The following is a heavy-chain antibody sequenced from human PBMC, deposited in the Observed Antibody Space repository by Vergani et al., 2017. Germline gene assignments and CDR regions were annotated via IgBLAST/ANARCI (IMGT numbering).Heavy chain of an antibody. CDR1: GFTFSSYS. J-gene: IGHJ3*02. Sequence: VQLVESGGGLVKPGGSLRLSCAASGFTFSSYSMNWVRQAPGKGLEWVSSISSSSSYIYYADSVKGRFTISRDNAKNSLYLQMNSLRAEDTAVYYCARDMVWRHGGGAFDIWGQGTMVTVSS. CDR3: ARDMVWRHGGGAFDI. D-gene: IGHD2-15*01. V-gene: IGHV3-21*01. CDR2: ISSSSSYI.